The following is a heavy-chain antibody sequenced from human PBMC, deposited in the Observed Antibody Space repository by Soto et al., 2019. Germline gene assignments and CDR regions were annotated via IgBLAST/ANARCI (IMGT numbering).Heavy chain of an antibody. D-gene: IGHD3-22*01. CDR3: TTEAYDNSGSLAFDI. Sequence: SETLCLTCAVCGGCIRSYDWSWIRQPPGKGLEWIGYIYYSGSTNYNPSLKSRVTLSVDTSQSQFSLKLNSVTAADTAVYYCTTEAYDNSGSLAFDIWGPGTLVTVSS. CDR2: IYYSGST. V-gene: IGHV4-59*08. CDR1: GGCIRSYD. J-gene: IGHJ3*02.